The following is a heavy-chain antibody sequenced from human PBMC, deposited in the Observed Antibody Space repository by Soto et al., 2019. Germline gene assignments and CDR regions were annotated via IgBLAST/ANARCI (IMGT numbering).Heavy chain of an antibody. CDR3: AREDSSGYYYPYFDY. CDR2: INPNSGGT. V-gene: IGHV1-2*04. D-gene: IGHD3-22*01. CDR1: GYTFTRYY. J-gene: IGHJ4*02. Sequence: ASVKVSCKASGYTFTRYYMHWVRQAPGQGLEWMGWINPNSGGTNYAQKFQGWVTMTRDTSISTAYMELSRLRSDDTAVYYCAREDSSGYYYPYFDYWGQGTLVTVSS.